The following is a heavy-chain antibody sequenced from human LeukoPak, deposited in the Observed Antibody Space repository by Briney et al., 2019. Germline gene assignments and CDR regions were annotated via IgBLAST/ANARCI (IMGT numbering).Heavy chain of an antibody. V-gene: IGHV3-11*04. D-gene: IGHD3/OR15-3a*01. CDR1: GFTFSDYY. Sequence: GGSLRLSCAASGFTFSDYYMSWIRQAPGKGLEWVSYISSSSSTIYYADSVKGRFTISRDNAKNSLYLQMNSLRAEDTAVYYCARDRAGLDTSGDAFDIWGQGTMVTVSS. CDR3: ARDRAGLDTSGDAFDI. CDR2: ISSSSSTI. J-gene: IGHJ3*02.